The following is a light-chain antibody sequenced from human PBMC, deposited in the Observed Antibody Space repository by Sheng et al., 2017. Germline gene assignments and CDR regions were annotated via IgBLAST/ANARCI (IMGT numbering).Light chain of an antibody. CDR3: AAWDDSLSGVV. CDR1: GSNIGRNA. V-gene: IGLV1-44*01. J-gene: IGLJ2*01. Sequence: QSVLTQAPSASGTPGQRVIISCSGSGSNIGRNAVSWYQHLPGAAPKLLIFASNHRPSGVSDRFSGSKSGTSASLAISGLQSEDEGDYYCAAWDDSLSGVVFGGGTKLTVL. CDR2: ASN.